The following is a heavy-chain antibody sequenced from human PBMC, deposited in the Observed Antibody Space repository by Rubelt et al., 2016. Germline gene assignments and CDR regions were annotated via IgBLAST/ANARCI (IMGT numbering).Heavy chain of an antibody. J-gene: IGHJ6*02. Sequence: QVQLQESGPGLVKPSETLSLTCSVSGYSISSGHYWGWIRQPPGKGLEWIGNIYYTGSAYYNPSLKSRLTISVDTSRTQFSLKWTSVTAADTAIYYCARDSVASAYYYGMDVWGQGTTVTVSS. CDR3: ARDSVASAYYYGMDV. CDR2: IYYTGSA. CDR1: GYSISSGHY. V-gene: IGHV4-38-2*02.